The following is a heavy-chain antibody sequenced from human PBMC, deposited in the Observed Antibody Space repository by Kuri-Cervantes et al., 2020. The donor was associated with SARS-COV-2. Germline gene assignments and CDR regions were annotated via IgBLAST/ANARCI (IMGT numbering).Heavy chain of an antibody. CDR3: ATVGPRGVPYYYYYGMDV. D-gene: IGHD3-10*01. J-gene: IGHJ6*02. Sequence: SVKVSCKASGGTFSSYAISWVRQAPGQGLEWMGGIIPIFGIANYAQKFQGRVTMTEDTSTDTAYMELSSLRSEDTAVYYCATVGPRGVPYYYYYGMDVWGQGTTVTVSS. CDR1: GGTFSSYA. CDR2: IIPIFGIA. V-gene: IGHV1-69*10.